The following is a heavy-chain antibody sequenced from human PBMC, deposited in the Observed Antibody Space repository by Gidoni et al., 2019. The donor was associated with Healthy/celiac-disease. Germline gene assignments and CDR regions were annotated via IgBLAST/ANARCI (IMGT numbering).Heavy chain of an antibody. Sequence: EVQLLESGGGLVQPAGSLRRLCAPPGLHFSSSPMSWVRPAPRKGLEWVSAISGSGGSTYYADSVKGRFTISRDNSKNTLYLQMNSLRAEDTAVYYCAKAHMVRGVTYYFDYWGQGTLVTVSS. J-gene: IGHJ4*02. CDR3: AKAHMVRGVTYYFDY. CDR1: GLHFSSSP. V-gene: IGHV3-23*01. CDR2: ISGSGGST. D-gene: IGHD3-10*01.